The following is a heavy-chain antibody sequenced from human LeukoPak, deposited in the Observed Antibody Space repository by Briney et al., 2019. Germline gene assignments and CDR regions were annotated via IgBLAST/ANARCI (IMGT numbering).Heavy chain of an antibody. CDR3: ARDQGDLYSSGWYLRPFDY. CDR2: ISYDGSNK. J-gene: IGHJ4*02. Sequence: PGRSLRLSCAASGFTFSSYAMHWVRQAPGKGLEWVAVISYDGSNKYYADSAKGRFTISRDNSKNTLYLQMNSLRAEDTAVYYCARDQGDLYSSGWYLRPFDYWGQGTLVTVSS. D-gene: IGHD6-19*01. V-gene: IGHV3-30-3*01. CDR1: GFTFSSYA.